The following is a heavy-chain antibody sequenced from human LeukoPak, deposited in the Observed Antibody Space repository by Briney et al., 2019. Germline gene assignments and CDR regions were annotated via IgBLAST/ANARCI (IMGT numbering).Heavy chain of an antibody. Sequence: GGSLRLSCAASGFTFSNYAMHWVRQAPGKGLEWVAVISYDGSDKYYADSVKGRFTISRDNSKNTLYLQMNSLRAEDTAVYYCAKDRFGDGDHGAWGQGTLVTVSS. V-gene: IGHV3-30*04. D-gene: IGHD3-16*01. CDR3: AKDRFGDGDHGA. CDR2: ISYDGSDK. J-gene: IGHJ5*02. CDR1: GFTFSNYA.